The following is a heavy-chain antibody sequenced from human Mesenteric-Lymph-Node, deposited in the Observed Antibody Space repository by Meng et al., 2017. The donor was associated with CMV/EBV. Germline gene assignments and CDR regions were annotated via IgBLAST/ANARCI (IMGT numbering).Heavy chain of an antibody. CDR1: GFTFSSYA. D-gene: IGHD1-20*01. J-gene: IGHJ4*02. V-gene: IGHV3-23*01. Sequence: GGSLRLSCAASGFTFSSYAMTWVRQAPGKGLEWVSTISSSGGSTYYADSVKGRFTISRDNSKGALYLQMNSLRGEDTAVYYCAKNYYWIDYWGQGTLVTVSS. CDR3: AKNYYWIDY. CDR2: ISSSGGST.